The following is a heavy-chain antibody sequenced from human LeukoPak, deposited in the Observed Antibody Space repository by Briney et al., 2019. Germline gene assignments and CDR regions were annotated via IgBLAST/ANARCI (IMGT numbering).Heavy chain of an antibody. Sequence: PSETLSRTCAVYGGSFSGYYWSWIRQPPGKGLEWIGEINHSGSTNYNPSLKSRVTISVDTSKNQFSLKLSSVTAADTAVYYCARTRWGVTQRSYFDYWGQGTLVTVSS. CDR3: ARTRWGVTQRSYFDY. CDR2: INHSGST. V-gene: IGHV4-34*01. D-gene: IGHD2-21*02. J-gene: IGHJ4*02. CDR1: GGSFSGYY.